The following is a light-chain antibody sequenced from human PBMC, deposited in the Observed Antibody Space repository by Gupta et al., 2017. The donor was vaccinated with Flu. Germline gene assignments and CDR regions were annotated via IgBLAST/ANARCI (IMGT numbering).Light chain of an antibody. CDR1: PCLGDVDVNNY. J-gene: IGKJ3*01. Sequence: LTFVQAAASDCSSTPCLGDVDVNNYLSWYQQKPGQAPRRLIYDASNRDYGVPYRFSGSASGTEFTLNISMVDAEDVAIYYCKQMRFWPLTFGHGT. CDR2: DAS. CDR3: KQMRFWPLT. V-gene: IGKV2-30*01.